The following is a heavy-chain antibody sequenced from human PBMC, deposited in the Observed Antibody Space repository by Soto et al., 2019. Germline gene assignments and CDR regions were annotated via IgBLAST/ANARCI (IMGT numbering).Heavy chain of an antibody. Sequence: GGSLRLSCAAAGFTFSSYGVHWVRQAPGKGLEWVAVISYDGSNKYYADSVKGRSTISRDNSKNTMYLQMNSLRAEDTAVYYCAKERFDYYDSSDYPGNWGQGTLVTVSS. V-gene: IGHV3-30*18. CDR3: AKERFDYYDSSDYPGN. CDR2: ISYDGSNK. D-gene: IGHD3-22*01. CDR1: GFTFSSYG. J-gene: IGHJ4*02.